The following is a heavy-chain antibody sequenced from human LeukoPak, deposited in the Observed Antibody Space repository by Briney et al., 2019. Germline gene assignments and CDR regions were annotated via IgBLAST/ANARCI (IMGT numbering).Heavy chain of an antibody. CDR2: IYHTGST. D-gene: IGHD2/OR15-2a*01. V-gene: IGHV4-59*01. Sequence: SETLSLTCTVSGVSSSSYYWSWIRQPPGKGLEWIGYIYHTGSTNFNPSLKSRVTMLLDTSNNQVSLILTSVVAADTAVYYCARALSNWFDPWGQGTLVTVSS. CDR3: ARALSNWFDP. CDR1: GVSSSSYY. J-gene: IGHJ5*02.